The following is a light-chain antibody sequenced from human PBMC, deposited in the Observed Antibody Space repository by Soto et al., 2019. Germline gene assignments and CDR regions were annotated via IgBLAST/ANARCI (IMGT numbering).Light chain of an antibody. CDR1: SSNIANNY. CDR3: GTWDSSLTAGV. Sequence: QSVLTQPPSVSAAPGQKVTISCSGGSSNIANNYVSWYQQLPGTAPKLLIYDNNQRPSGIPDRFSGSKSGTSATLGITGLQTGDEADYYCGTWDSSLTAGVFGGGTKLTVL. V-gene: IGLV1-51*01. CDR2: DNN. J-gene: IGLJ2*01.